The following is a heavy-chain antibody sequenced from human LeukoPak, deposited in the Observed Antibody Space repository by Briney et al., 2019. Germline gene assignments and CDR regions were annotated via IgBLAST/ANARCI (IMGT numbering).Heavy chain of an antibody. D-gene: IGHD2-2*01. V-gene: IGHV3-23*01. CDR1: GFTFSSYA. CDR2: ISGSGGST. Sequence: GGSLRLSCAASGFTFSSYAMSWVRQAPGKGLEWVSAISGSGGSTYYADSVKGRFTISRDSSKNTLYLQMNSLRAEDTAVYYCAKSTSPLYYYYGMDVWGQGTTVTVSS. CDR3: AKSTSPLYYYYGMDV. J-gene: IGHJ6*02.